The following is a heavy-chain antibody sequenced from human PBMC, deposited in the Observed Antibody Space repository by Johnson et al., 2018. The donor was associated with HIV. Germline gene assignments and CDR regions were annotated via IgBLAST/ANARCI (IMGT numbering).Heavy chain of an antibody. J-gene: IGHJ3*02. CDR2: IRLDGNYK. V-gene: IGHV3-33*01. CDR3: ASPLIAAGEGAFDI. D-gene: IGHD6-13*01. Sequence: QVQLVESGGGVVQPGRSLRLSCAASGFTFSSYGMHWVRQAPGKGLAWVAVIRLDGNYKYYADPVKGRSTISSDNSNNTLYLQMNSLRAEDTAVYYCASPLIAAGEGAFDIWGQGTMVTVSS. CDR1: GFTFSSYG.